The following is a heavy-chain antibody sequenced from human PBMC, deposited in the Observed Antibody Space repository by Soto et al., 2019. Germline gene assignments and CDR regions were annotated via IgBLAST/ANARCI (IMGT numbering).Heavy chain of an antibody. Sequence: GASVKVSCKASGGTFSSYAISWVRQAPGQGLEWMGGIIPIFGTANYAQKFQGRVTFTADKSTSTAYMELSSLRSEDTAVYYCAGFWSGYYVPEFGYYYYGMDVWGQGTTVTVSS. V-gene: IGHV1-69*06. D-gene: IGHD3-3*01. CDR2: IIPIFGTA. J-gene: IGHJ6*02. CDR3: AGFWSGYYVPEFGYYYYGMDV. CDR1: GGTFSSYA.